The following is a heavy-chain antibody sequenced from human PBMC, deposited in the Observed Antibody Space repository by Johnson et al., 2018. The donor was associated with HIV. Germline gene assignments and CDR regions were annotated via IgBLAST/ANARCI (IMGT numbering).Heavy chain of an antibody. D-gene: IGHD2-2*01. J-gene: IGHJ3*01. Sequence: QVQLVESGGGLVQPGGSLRLSCAASGFTFSSYAMHWVRQAPGKGLEWVAVISYDGTESYYVDSVKGRFTISRDNAKNSLYLQMNSLRVEDTAVYYCARYPSRDDAFDLWGQGTMVTVSS. CDR2: ISYDGTES. CDR1: GFTFSSYA. CDR3: ARYPSRDDAFDL. V-gene: IGHV3-30*04.